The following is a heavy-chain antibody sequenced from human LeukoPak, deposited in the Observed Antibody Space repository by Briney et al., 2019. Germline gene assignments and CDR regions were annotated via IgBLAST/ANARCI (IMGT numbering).Heavy chain of an antibody. CDR3: AKSYQLLFSLRMNYFDY. V-gene: IGHV3-23*01. CDR2: ISGSGGST. CDR1: GFTFSSYA. J-gene: IGHJ4*02. D-gene: IGHD2-2*01. Sequence: PGGSLRLSCAASGFTFSSYAMSWVRQAPGKGLEWVSAISGSGGSTYYADSVKGRFTISRDNSKNTLYLQMNSLRAEDTAVYYCAKSYQLLFSLRMNYFDYWGQGTLVTVSS.